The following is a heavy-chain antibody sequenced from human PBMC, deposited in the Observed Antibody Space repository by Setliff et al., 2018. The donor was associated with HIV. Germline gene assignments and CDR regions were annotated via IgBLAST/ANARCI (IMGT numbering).Heavy chain of an antibody. Sequence: ASVKVSCKASGYTFTNYYMHWVRQAPGQGLEWMGRFNPNSGGTNYAQKFQGWVTMTRNTFISTAYMELSSLRSEDTAVYYCARETERWYSSSSGRAFDIWGQGTVVTVSS. CDR2: FNPNSGGT. V-gene: IGHV1-2*04. CDR1: GYTFTNYY. CDR3: ARETERWYSSSSGRAFDI. J-gene: IGHJ3*02. D-gene: IGHD6-6*01.